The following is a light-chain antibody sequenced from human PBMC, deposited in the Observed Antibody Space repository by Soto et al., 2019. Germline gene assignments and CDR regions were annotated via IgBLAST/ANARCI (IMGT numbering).Light chain of an antibody. CDR3: QQYNTWPRT. CDR2: GAS. Sequence: GERATLSCRASQSVSSNLAWYQQKPGQAPRLLIYGASTRATGIPARFSGSGSGTEFTLTISSLQSEDFAVYDCQQYNTWPRTFGHGTKVDIE. CDR1: QSVSSN. V-gene: IGKV3-15*01. J-gene: IGKJ1*01.